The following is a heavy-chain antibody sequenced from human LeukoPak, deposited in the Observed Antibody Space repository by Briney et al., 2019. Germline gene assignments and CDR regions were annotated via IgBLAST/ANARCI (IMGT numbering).Heavy chain of an antibody. CDR2: ISSTSHYI. J-gene: IGHJ6*02. V-gene: IGHV3-11*05. D-gene: IGHD5/OR15-5a*01. CDR1: EVTFSDYY. CDR3: ARGHTNYYYGMDV. Sequence: PGGSLRLSCAASEVTFSDYYMNWIRQAPGQGLEWVSSISSTSHYIYHAGSVKGRFTISRDNARNSVYLQMNSLRAQDTAVYYCARGHTNYYYGMDVWGQGTTVTVSS.